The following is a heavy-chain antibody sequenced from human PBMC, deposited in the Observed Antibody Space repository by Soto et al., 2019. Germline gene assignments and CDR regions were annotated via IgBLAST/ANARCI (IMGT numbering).Heavy chain of an antibody. J-gene: IGHJ4*02. D-gene: IGHD1-26*01. Sequence: SEPLSLTSTVADGSISSYYWRWPMQTPGKGLEWIGYIYDSGSTLYNPSLKSRVTISVDRPNNQFSLKLRSVTAADTAIYYCAGDIRSGSYRFDYWGQGPLVPVS. CDR2: IYDSGST. CDR1: DGSISSYY. CDR3: AGDIRSGSYRFDY. V-gene: IGHV4-59*08.